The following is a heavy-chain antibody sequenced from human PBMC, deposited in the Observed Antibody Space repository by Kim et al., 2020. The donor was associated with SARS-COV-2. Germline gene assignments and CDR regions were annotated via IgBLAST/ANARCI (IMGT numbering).Heavy chain of an antibody. CDR1: GGSISSSSYY. Sequence: SETLSLTCTVSGGSISSSSYYWGWIRQPPGKGLEWIGSIYYSGSTYYNPSLKSRVTISVDTSKNQFSLKLSSVTAADTAVYYWASTQTTTVDYWGQGTLVTVSS. CDR3: ASTQTTTVDY. CDR2: IYYSGST. J-gene: IGHJ4*02. D-gene: IGHD4-4*01. V-gene: IGHV4-39*07.